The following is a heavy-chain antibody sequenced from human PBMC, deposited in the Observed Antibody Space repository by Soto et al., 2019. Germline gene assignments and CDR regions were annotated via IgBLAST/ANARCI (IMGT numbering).Heavy chain of an antibody. CDR2: IKSKTDGGTA. J-gene: IGHJ6*02. D-gene: IGHD1-26*01. Sequence: EVQVVESGGGFVQPGGSLRLSCVASRFSFTNAWMSWVRPAPGKGPEWVGRIKSKTDGGTADYAAPVKGRFTISRDDSQNTLDLHMDSLKTEDTALYHCSTDIGIYGLDIWGQGTTVTVSS. CDR3: STDIGIYGLDI. CDR1: RFSFTNAW. V-gene: IGHV3-15*01.